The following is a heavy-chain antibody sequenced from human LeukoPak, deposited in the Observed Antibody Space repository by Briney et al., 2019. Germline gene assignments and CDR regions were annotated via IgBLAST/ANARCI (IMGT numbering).Heavy chain of an antibody. D-gene: IGHD2-2*01. J-gene: IGHJ5*02. CDR2: IIPIFGTA. V-gene: IGHV1-69*06. CDR3: ARDRAKDIVVVPAANNWFDP. Sequence: SVKVSCKASGGTFSSYAISWVRQAPGQGLEWMGGIIPIFGTANYAQKFQGRVTITADKSTSTAYMELSSLRSEDAAVYYCARDRAKDIVVVPAANNWFDPWGQGTLVTVSS. CDR1: GGTFSSYA.